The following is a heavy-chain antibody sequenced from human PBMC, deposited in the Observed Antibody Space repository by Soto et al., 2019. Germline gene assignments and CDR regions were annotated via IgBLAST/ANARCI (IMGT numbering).Heavy chain of an antibody. Sequence: PSETLSLTCAVSGGSISSSNWWSWVRQPPGKGLEWIGEIYHSGSTNYNPSLKSRVTISVDKSKNQFSLKLSSVTAADTAVYYCARVAWEMATIKGGGPFDYSGQGTLVTVYS. CDR2: IYHSGST. D-gene: IGHD5-12*01. CDR3: ARVAWEMATIKGGGPFDY. V-gene: IGHV4-4*02. J-gene: IGHJ4*02. CDR1: GGSISSSNW.